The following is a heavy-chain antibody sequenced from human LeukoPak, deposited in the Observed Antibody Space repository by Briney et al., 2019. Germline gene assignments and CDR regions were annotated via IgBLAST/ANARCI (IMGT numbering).Heavy chain of an antibody. CDR3: TKGYYEPFDK. CDR1: GASIDNYY. D-gene: IGHD3-22*01. V-gene: IGHV4-59*13. J-gene: IGHJ4*02. Sequence: SSETLSLTCTVSGASIDNYYWDWIRQSPGKGLEWIACISNSGSTKYNPSLTDRVTMSVDRSKNQVSLRLRSVTAADTGVYYCTKGYYEPFDKWGKGTLVTVS. CDR2: ISNSGST.